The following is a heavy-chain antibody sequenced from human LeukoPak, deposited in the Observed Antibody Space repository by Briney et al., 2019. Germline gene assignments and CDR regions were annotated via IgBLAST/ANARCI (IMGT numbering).Heavy chain of an antibody. CDR2: INHSGST. V-gene: IGHV4-34*01. CDR1: GGSFSGYY. CDR3: ARGALITIFGVVIMGAQGPYSDY. D-gene: IGHD3-3*01. J-gene: IGHJ4*02. Sequence: PSETLSLTCAVYGGSFSGYYWSWIRQPPGKGLEWIGEINHSGSTNYNPSLKSRVTISVDTSKNQFSLKLSSVTAADTAVYYCARGALITIFGVVIMGAQGPYSDYWGQGTLVTVSS.